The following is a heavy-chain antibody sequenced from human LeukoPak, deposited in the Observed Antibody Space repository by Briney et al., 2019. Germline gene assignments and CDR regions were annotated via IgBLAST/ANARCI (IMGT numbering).Heavy chain of an antibody. CDR2: IIPIFGTA. J-gene: IGHJ4*02. CDR1: GGTFSSYA. Sequence: ASVKVSCKASGGTFSSYAISWVRQAPGQGLEWMGGIIPIFGTANYAQKFQGRVTITTDESTSTAYMELSSLRSEDTAVYYCARVRIYYGSGSPGSAFDYWGQGTLVTVSS. V-gene: IGHV1-69*05. CDR3: ARVRIYYGSGSPGSAFDY. D-gene: IGHD3-10*01.